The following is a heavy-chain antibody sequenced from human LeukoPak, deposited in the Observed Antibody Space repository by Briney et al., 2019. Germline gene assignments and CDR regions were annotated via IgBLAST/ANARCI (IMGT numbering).Heavy chain of an antibody. D-gene: IGHD3-10*01. CDR1: GGSISSGDYY. Sequence: SQTLSLTCTVSGGSISSGDYYWSWIRQPPGKGLEWIGYIYYSGSTYYNPSLKSRVTISVDTSKNQFSLKLSSVTAADTAVYHCARDLGYYGSGTIDYWGQGTLVTVSS. CDR2: IYYSGST. J-gene: IGHJ4*02. CDR3: ARDLGYYGSGTIDY. V-gene: IGHV4-30-4*01.